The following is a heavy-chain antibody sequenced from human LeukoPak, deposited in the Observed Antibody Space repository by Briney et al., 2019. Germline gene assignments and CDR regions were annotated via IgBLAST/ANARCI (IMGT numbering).Heavy chain of an antibody. CDR2: INAGNGNT. CDR3: ARRVGRAVEAGAFDI. Sequence: AAVKVSCKASGYTFTSYAMHWVRQAPGQRLEWMGWINAGNGNTKYSQKFQGRVTITRDTSASTACMELSSLRSEDTAVYYCARRVGRAVEAGAFDIWGQGTMVTVSS. J-gene: IGHJ3*02. CDR1: GYTFTSYA. V-gene: IGHV1-3*01. D-gene: IGHD6-13*01.